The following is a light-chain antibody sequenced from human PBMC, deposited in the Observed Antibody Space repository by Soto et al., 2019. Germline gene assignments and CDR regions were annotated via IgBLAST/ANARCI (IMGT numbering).Light chain of an antibody. CDR1: SSDVGTYNY. CDR3: SSYTSSSTLPV. CDR2: DVS. J-gene: IGLJ2*01. Sequence: QSALTQPASVSGSPGQSITISCTGTSSDVGTYNYVSWYQQHPGKAPKLMIYDVSHRPSGVSNRFSGSKSGNTASLTISGLQAEDDADYYCSSYTSSSTLPVFGGGTKLTVL. V-gene: IGLV2-14*01.